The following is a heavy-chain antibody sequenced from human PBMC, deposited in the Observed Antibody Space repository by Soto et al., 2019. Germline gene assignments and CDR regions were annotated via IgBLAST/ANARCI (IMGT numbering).Heavy chain of an antibody. CDR1: GDSFNSNW. CDR3: ARRSAVTTFYFYGMDV. CDR2: IYPIDSDT. D-gene: IGHD4-17*01. J-gene: IGHJ6*02. V-gene: IGHV5-51*01. Sequence: PGESLKISCKVSGDSFNSNWIAWVRQRPGRGLEWMGIIYPIDSDTRYSPSFQGQATISVDRSVNSAFLQWRSLKASDTATYYCARRSAVTTFYFYGMDVWGQGTTVTVSS.